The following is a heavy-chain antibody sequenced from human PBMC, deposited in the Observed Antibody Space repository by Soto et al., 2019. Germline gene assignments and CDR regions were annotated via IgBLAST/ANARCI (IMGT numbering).Heavy chain of an antibody. D-gene: IGHD3-10*01. CDR1: GFTFSSYG. CDR3: EKAAAFSDFRSGY. Sequence: GGSLRLSCAASGFTFSSYGMSWVRQAPGKGLEWVSAISGSGGSTYYADSVKGRFTISRDNSKNTLYLQMNSLRAADTAVYYCEKAAAFSDFRSGYWGQGTLVTVSS. V-gene: IGHV3-23*01. J-gene: IGHJ4*02. CDR2: ISGSGGST.